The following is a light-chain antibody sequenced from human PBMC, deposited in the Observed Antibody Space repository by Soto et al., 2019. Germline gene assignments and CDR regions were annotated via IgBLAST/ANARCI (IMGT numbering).Light chain of an antibody. CDR2: TNN. J-gene: IGLJ1*01. Sequence: QSVLTQPPSASGTPGQRVIISCSGGSSNIGSNSVSWYQLLPGTAPKLLIYTNNQRPSRVPDRFSGSKSGNSASLAISGLQSQDEADYYCAAWDDSLNGYVFGTGTKVTV. CDR1: SSNIGSNS. CDR3: AAWDDSLNGYV. V-gene: IGLV1-44*01.